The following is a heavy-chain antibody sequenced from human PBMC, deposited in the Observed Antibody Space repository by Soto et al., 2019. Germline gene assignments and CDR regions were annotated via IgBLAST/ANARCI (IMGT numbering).Heavy chain of an antibody. CDR3: ARGGNYGDYPLYYYYYYYMDV. Sequence: ASVKVSCKASGYTFTSYGISWVRQAPGQGLEWMGRISAYNGNTNYAQKLQGRVTMTTDTSTSTAYMELRSLRSDDTAVYYCARGGNYGDYPLYYYYYYYMDVWGKGTTVTVSS. V-gene: IGHV1-18*01. J-gene: IGHJ6*03. D-gene: IGHD4-17*01. CDR2: ISAYNGNT. CDR1: GYTFTSYG.